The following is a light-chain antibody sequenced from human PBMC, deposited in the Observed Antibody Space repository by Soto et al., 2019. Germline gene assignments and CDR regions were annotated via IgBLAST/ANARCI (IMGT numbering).Light chain of an antibody. CDR2: EVT. J-gene: IGLJ3*02. Sequence: QSALTQPASVSGSPGQSFTISCTGTSSNVGGYNYVSWYQQYPGKAPKLMIFEVTNRPSGVSDRFSGSKSGNTASLTISGLQAEDEADYYCSSFTSSNTWLFGGGTKLTVL. CDR1: SSNVGGYNY. V-gene: IGLV2-14*01. CDR3: SSFTSSNTWL.